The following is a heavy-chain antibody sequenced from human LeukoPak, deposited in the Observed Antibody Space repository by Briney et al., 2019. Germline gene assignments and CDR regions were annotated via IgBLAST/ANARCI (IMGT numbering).Heavy chain of an antibody. V-gene: IGHV4-61*01. D-gene: IGHD3-16*01. CDR2: IYYSGRT. CDR1: GGSVSRGSYY. CDR3: SRGGRYLGSERAYAMDV. Sequence: TSETLSLACTVSGGSVSRGSYYWTWIRQPPGKGLEWIGYIYYSGRTNYNPSLKSRVTISVDTSKNQLSLKLSSVTAADTALYYCSRGGRYLGSERAYAMDVWGQGTTVTVSS. J-gene: IGHJ6*02.